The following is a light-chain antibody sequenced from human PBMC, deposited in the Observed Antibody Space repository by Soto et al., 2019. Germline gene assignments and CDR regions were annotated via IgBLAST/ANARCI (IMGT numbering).Light chain of an antibody. Sequence: QSALTQPASVSGSPGQSITISCTGTSRDVVTYDLVSWYQHHPGKAPKLMIYEGTKRPSGASNRFSGSKSGNTASLAISGLQAEDEADYYCCSYAGSSTYVFGTGTKVTVL. CDR2: EGT. J-gene: IGLJ1*01. V-gene: IGLV2-23*01. CDR1: SRDVVTYDL. CDR3: CSYAGSSTYV.